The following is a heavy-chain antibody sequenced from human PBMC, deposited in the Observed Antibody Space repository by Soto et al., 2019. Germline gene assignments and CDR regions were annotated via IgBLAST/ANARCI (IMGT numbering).Heavy chain of an antibody. J-gene: IGHJ1*01. CDR3: AKGVPGIAVAGTGYFQH. D-gene: IGHD6-19*01. CDR2: ISGSGDST. CDR1: GLTLSSYA. Sequence: GGSLRLSYAASGLTLSSYAMGWVRQAPGKGLEWVSGISGSGDSTYYADSVKGRFTISRDNSKNTLYLQMNSLRAEDTAVYYCAKGVPGIAVAGTGYFQHWGQGTLVTVSS. V-gene: IGHV3-23*01.